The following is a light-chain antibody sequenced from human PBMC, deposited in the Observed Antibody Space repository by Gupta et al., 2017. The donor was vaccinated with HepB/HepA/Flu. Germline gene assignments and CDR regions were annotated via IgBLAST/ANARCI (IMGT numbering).Light chain of an antibody. CDR1: QDISSY. J-gene: IGKJ2*01. V-gene: IGKV1-33*01. CDR2: DVS. Sequence: DIQMTQSPSSLSASIGDRVTITCQASQDISSYLNWYQQKPGKAPRLLIYDVSNLEIGVPIRFSGSGSGTDFTFTISSLQPEDIATYYCQQYDNLPLTFGQGTKLEIK. CDR3: QQYDNLPLT.